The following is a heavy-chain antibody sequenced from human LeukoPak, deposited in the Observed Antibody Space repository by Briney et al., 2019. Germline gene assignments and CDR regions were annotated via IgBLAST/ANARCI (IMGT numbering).Heavy chain of an antibody. CDR2: IGSSGSSI. CDR1: GFTFSSYE. V-gene: IGHV3-48*03. CDR3: ARSSGSYRPMGY. Sequence: GGSLRLSCAASGFTFSSYEMNWVRQAPGKGLEWVSHIGSSGSSIYYAASVKGRLTISRDNAKNSLYLQMNSLRAEDTAVYYCARSSGSYRPMGYWGQGTLVTVSS. D-gene: IGHD3-22*01. J-gene: IGHJ4*02.